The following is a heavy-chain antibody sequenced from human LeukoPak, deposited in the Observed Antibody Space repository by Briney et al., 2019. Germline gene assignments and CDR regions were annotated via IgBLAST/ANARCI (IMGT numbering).Heavy chain of an antibody. Sequence: GESLKISCKGSGYSFSTYWIGWVRQMPGKGLEWMGLINAADSDTRYSPSFQGQVLISVDKSISTAYLQWGNLKATDTAFYYCARVPCTGGSCSRTFDYWGQGTLSPSTQ. D-gene: IGHD2-8*02. J-gene: IGHJ4*02. CDR3: ARVPCTGGSCSRTFDY. CDR2: INAADSDT. CDR1: GYSFSTYW. V-gene: IGHV5-51*01.